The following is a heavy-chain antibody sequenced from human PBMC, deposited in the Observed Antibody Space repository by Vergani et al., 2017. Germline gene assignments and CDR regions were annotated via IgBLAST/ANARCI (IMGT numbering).Heavy chain of an antibody. CDR3: AXGGTSSNRDYFDY. D-gene: IGHD2-2*01. CDR2: INPNRGGK. J-gene: IGHJ4*02. CDR1: GYPFTSYG. V-gene: IGHV1-2*02. Sequence: QVQLVQSGAEVKKPGASVKVSCKASGYPFTSYGISWVRQAPGQALEWMGWINPNRGGKNYAQKFQGRVTMTRDTSISTAYMELSNLRSDDTAVYYCAXGGTSSNRDYFDYWCQGTLVTVSS.